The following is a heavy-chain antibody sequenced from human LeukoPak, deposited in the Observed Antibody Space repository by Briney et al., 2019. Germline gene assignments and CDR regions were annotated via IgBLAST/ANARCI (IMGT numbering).Heavy chain of an antibody. CDR3: AKDQRTMTRRMDV. CDR2: ISGSGGST. D-gene: IGHD2-2*01. J-gene: IGHJ6*02. CDR1: GFTFSSYA. Sequence: PGGSLRLSCAASGFTFSSYAMSWVRQAPGKGLEWVSVISGSGGSTFYADSVKGRLTISRDNSKNTLYLQMNTLRVEDRAVYFCAKDQRTMTRRMDVWGQGTAVIVPS. V-gene: IGHV3-23*01.